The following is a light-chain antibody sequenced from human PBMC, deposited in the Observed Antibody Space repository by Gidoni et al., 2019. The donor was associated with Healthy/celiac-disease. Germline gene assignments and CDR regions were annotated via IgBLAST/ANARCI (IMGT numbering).Light chain of an antibody. J-gene: IGKJ4*01. Sequence: IKMTQSPSSRSASVGDRFTITCRASQSISSYLNWYQQKPGKAPKLLIYAASSLQTGVPSRFSGSGSGTDFTLTISSLQPEDFATYYCQQSYSTPLTFGGGTKVEIK. V-gene: IGKV1-39*01. CDR2: AAS. CDR3: QQSYSTPLT. CDR1: QSISSY.